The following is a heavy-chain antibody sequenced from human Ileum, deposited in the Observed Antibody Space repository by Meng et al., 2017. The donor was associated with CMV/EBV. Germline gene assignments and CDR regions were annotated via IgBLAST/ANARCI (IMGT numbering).Heavy chain of an antibody. CDR3: AKDPHEFWSPYFLES. J-gene: IGHJ4*02. V-gene: IGHV3-30*02. Sequence: GGSLRLSCVTSGFTFTHYGVHWVRQAPGKGLEWVASMRYDGEDEYYKDSVKSRFTISRDNSQNMLYLQMNSLRAEDAGLYHCAKDPHEFWSPYFLESWGQGTLVTVSS. CDR2: MRYDGEDE. D-gene: IGHD3-3*01. CDR1: GFTFTHYG.